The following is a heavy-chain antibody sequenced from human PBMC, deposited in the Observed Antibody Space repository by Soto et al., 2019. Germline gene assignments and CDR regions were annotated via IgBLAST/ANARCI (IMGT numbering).Heavy chain of an antibody. CDR3: ARHHHGVAVVFDY. CDR1: GGSISSGDYY. J-gene: IGHJ4*02. Sequence: PSETLSLTCTVSGGSISSGDYYWSWIRQPPGKGLEWIGYIYYSGSTYYNPSLKSRVTISVDTSKNQFSLKLSSVTAADTAVYYCARHHHGVAVVFDYWGQGTLVTVSS. CDR2: IYYSGST. D-gene: IGHD6-19*01. V-gene: IGHV4-30-4*01.